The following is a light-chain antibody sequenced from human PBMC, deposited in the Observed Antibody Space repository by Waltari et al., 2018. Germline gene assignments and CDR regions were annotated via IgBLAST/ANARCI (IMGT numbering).Light chain of an antibody. J-gene: IGLJ3*02. Sequence: YQQRPGQAPLVLIFKDKERPSGIPERFSGSSSGTTVTLTITSVQAEDEADYFCQSADTSIANVVFGGGTKLTVL. CDR2: KDK. V-gene: IGLV3-25*03. CDR3: QSADTSIANVV.